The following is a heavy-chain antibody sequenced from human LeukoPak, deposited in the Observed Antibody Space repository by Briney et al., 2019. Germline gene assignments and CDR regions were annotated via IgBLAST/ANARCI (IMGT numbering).Heavy chain of an antibody. CDR2: ISAYNGNT. CDR3: ARESVGAYCGGDCYSSFDY. CDR1: GYTFTSYG. J-gene: IGHJ4*02. V-gene: IGHV1-18*01. Sequence: GASVKVSCKASGYTFTSYGISWVRQAPGQGLEWMGWISAYNGNTNYAQKLQGRVTITADESTSTAYMELSSLRSEDTAVYYCARESVGAYCGGDCYSSFDYWGQGTLVTVSS. D-gene: IGHD2-21*02.